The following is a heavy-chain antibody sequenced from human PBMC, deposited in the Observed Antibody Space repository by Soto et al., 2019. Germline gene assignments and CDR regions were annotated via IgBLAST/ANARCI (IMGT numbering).Heavy chain of an antibody. CDR2: IYSGGAT. V-gene: IGHV3-66*01. J-gene: IGHJ5*02. CDR1: GITISDNY. D-gene: IGHD2-15*01. Sequence: EVQLVESGGGLVQPGGSLRLSCAASGITISDNYMSWVRQAPRKGLEWVSVIYSGGATHYTDSVKGRFTISRDNSKNTLYLQMNSLRVEDTATYYCARGTPMDWWAGDPLDPWGQGTLVIVSS. CDR3: ARGTPMDWWAGDPLDP.